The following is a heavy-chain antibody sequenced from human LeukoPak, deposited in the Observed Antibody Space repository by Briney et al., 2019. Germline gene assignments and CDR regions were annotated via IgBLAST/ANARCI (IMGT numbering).Heavy chain of an antibody. CDR2: ISSSSSYI. D-gene: IGHD2-15*01. V-gene: IGHV3-21*01. J-gene: IGHJ4*02. Sequence: GGSLRLSCAASGFTFSSYSMNWVRQAPGKGLEWVSSISSSSSYIYYADSVKGRFTISRDNAKNSLYLQTNSLRAEDTAVYYCARGVVAATRGYYFDYWGQGTLVTVSS. CDR3: ARGVVAATRGYYFDY. CDR1: GFTFSSYS.